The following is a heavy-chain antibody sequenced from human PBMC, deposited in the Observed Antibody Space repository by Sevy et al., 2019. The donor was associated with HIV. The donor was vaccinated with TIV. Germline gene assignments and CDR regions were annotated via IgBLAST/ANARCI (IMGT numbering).Heavy chain of an antibody. D-gene: IGHD4-17*01. V-gene: IGHV3-48*03. Sequence: GGSLRLSCGASGFAFSRYGMHWVRQAPGKGLEWVSFITSSGSTKHYSDSVRGRFTISRDNAKYSLSLQMNSLRAEDTAIYYCARDLPPSATTVAHFDYWGQGTLVTVSS. CDR3: ARDLPPSATTVAHFDY. CDR1: GFAFSRYG. CDR2: ITSSGSTK. J-gene: IGHJ4*02.